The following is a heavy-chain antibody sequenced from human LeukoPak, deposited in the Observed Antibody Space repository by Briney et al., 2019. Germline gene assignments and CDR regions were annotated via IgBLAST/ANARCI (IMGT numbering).Heavy chain of an antibody. J-gene: IGHJ5*02. CDR3: AKLGIVVVVAATTWFDP. CDR2: ISGSGGST. V-gene: IGHV3-23*01. CDR1: GFTVSDHY. Sequence: GGSLRLSCVASGFTVSDHYLDWVRQAPGKGLEWVSAISGSGGSTYYADSVKGRFTISRDNSKNTLYLQMNSLRAEDTAVYYCAKLGIVVVVAATTWFDPWGQGTLVTVSS. D-gene: IGHD2-15*01.